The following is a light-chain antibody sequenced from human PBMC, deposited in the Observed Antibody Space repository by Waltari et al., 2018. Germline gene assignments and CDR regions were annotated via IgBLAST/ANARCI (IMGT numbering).Light chain of an antibody. J-gene: IGLJ3*02. V-gene: IGLV7-43*01. CDR3: VLYRGDAQWV. CDR1: PGQVISNYY. Sequence: QTVVTQEPSLTVSPGGTVTLTCASTPGQVISNYYPNWFQQKPGQAPRALIYDTNKKQPLTPARFSGSLLGGKAALTLSGAQPEDEAEYYCVLYRGDAQWVFGGGTKLTVL. CDR2: DTN.